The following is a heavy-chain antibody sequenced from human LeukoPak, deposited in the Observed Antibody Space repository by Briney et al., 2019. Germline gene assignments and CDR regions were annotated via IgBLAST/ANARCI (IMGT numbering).Heavy chain of an antibody. Sequence: PSETLSLTCAVYGGSFSGYYWSWIRQPPGKGLEWIGEINHSGSTNYNPSLKSRVTISLDTSKNQFSLKVSSVTAADTAVYYCARGGMVPGDDYFDYWGQGTLVTVSS. D-gene: IGHD3-10*01. CDR3: ARGGMVPGDDYFDY. CDR1: GGSFSGYY. J-gene: IGHJ4*02. CDR2: INHSGST. V-gene: IGHV4-34*01.